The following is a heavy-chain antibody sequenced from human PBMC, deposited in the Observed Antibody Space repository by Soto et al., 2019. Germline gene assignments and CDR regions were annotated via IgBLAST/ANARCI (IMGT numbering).Heavy chain of an antibody. J-gene: IGHJ6*02. D-gene: IGHD6-19*01. Sequence: PSHTLSLTCAISGYSVSSNSAALNWIRQSPSRGLEWLGRTYYRSKWYNDYAVSVKSRITINPDTSKNQFSLQLNSVTPEDTAVYYCARDSSGWYGHYYGMDVWGQGTTVTVSS. CDR1: GYSVSSNSAA. CDR2: TYYRSKWYN. V-gene: IGHV6-1*01. CDR3: ARDSSGWYGHYYGMDV.